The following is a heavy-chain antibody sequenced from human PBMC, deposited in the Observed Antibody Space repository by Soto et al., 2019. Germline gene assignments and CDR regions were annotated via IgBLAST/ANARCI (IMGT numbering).Heavy chain of an antibody. J-gene: IGHJ4*02. D-gene: IGHD3-9*01. V-gene: IGHV1-69*13. CDR3: ARDGNDILTGYHKGTPN. CDR1: GGTFSSYA. CDR2: IIPIFGTA. Sequence: SVKVSFKASGGTFSSYAISWVRQAPGQGLEWMGGIIPIFGTANYAQKFQGRVTITADESTSTAYMELSSLRSEDTAVYYCARDGNDILTGYHKGTPNWGQGTLVTVSS.